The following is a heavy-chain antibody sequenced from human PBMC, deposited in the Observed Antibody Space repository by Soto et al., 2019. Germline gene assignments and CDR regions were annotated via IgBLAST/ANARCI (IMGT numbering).Heavy chain of an antibody. D-gene: IGHD1-26*01. CDR2: ISYDGSNK. Sequence: QVQLVESGGGVVQPGRSLRLSCAASGFTFSSYAMHWVRQAPGKGLEWVAVISYDGSNKYYADSVKGRFTISRDNSKNTLHLQMNSLRAEDTAVYYCARGKELTYVYYYGMDVWGQGTTVTVSS. CDR1: GFTFSSYA. CDR3: ARGKELTYVYYYGMDV. J-gene: IGHJ6*02. V-gene: IGHV3-30-3*01.